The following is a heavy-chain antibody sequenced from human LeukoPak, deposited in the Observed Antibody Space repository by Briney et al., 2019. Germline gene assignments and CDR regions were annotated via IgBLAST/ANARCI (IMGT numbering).Heavy chain of an antibody. V-gene: IGHV1-46*01. J-gene: IGHJ6*03. D-gene: IGHD2-15*01. CDR3: ARDCFSGGSCCSAELGFYYYYYMDV. CDR2: INPSGGST. Sequence: GASVKVSCKASGYTFTSYYMHWVRQAPGQGLEWMGIINPSGGSTSYAQKFQGRVTMTRDMSTSTVYMELSSLRSEDTAVYYCARDCFSGGSCCSAELGFYYYYYMDVWGKGTTVTISS. CDR1: GYTFTSYY.